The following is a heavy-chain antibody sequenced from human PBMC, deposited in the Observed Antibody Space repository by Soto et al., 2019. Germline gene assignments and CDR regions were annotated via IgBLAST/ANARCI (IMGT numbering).Heavy chain of an antibody. CDR2: INLSGGST. CDR3: ATMLVFRHYYYGMDV. V-gene: IGHV1-46*01. CDR1: GFTFTNYY. Sequence: QVQLMQSGAEVKKPGASVKVSCMASGFTFTNYYMHWVRQAPGQGLEWMGIINLSGGSTSYAQKFQGRVTVTRDTSTTTVYMDLRSLRSEDTAVYYCATMLVFRHYYYGMDVWGQGTTVTVSS. D-gene: IGHD2-21*01. J-gene: IGHJ6*02.